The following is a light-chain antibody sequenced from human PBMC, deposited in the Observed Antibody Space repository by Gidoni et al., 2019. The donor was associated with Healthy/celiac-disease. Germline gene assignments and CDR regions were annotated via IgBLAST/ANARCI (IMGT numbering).Light chain of an antibody. CDR3: QQRSNWRT. V-gene: IGKV3-11*01. J-gene: IGKJ1*01. CDR1: QSVSSY. CDR2: DAS. Sequence: EIVLTQSPSTLSLSPGERATLSCRASQSVSSYLAWYQQKPGQAPRLLIYDASNRATGIPARFSGSGSGTDFPLTISSLEPEDFAVYYCQQRSNWRTFXXXTKVEIK.